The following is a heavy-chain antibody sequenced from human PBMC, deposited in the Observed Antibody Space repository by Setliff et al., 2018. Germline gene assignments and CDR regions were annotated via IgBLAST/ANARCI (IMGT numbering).Heavy chain of an antibody. CDR2: MYYSGST. CDR1: GGSISSGSYY. D-gene: IGHD3-10*01. Sequence: KTSETLSLTCSVSGGSISSGSYYWGWIRQSPGKSLEWIGSMYYSGSTYYNPSLKGRVTLSVDTSKNQFSLKLNSVTAADTAVYYCARRWNFGPYGSGIHDGFDMWGQGTMVTVSS. J-gene: IGHJ3*02. CDR3: ARRWNFGPYGSGIHDGFDM. V-gene: IGHV4-39*07.